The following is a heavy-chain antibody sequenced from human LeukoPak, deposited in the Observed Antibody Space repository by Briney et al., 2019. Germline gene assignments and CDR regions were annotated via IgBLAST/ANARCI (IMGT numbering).Heavy chain of an antibody. CDR1: GGSISSHY. Sequence: SETLSLTCRVSGGSISSHYWSWIRQPPGKGLEWIGHIYTSRSTNYNPSLKSRVTMSVDTSKKQFSLKLASVTAADTAVYYCVRGRVYGSGNNWFDPWGQGTLVTVSS. V-gene: IGHV4-4*07. CDR2: IYTSRST. CDR3: VRGRVYGSGNNWFDP. J-gene: IGHJ5*02. D-gene: IGHD3-10*01.